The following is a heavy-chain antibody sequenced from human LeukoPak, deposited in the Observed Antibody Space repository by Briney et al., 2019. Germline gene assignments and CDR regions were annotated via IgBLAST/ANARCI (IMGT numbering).Heavy chain of an antibody. CDR2: IYYSGST. Sequence: SETLSLTCTVSGGSISSYYWSWIRQPPGKGLEWIGYIYYSGSTNYNPSLKSRVTISVDTSKNQFSLKLSSVTAADTAVYYCARVEWVATVTTWSDYSWFDPWGQGTLVTVSS. CDR3: ARVEWVATVTTWSDYSWFDP. J-gene: IGHJ5*02. D-gene: IGHD4-17*01. V-gene: IGHV4-59*01. CDR1: GGSISSYY.